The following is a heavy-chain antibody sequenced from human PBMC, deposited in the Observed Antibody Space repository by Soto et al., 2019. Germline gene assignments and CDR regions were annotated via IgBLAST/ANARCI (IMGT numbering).Heavy chain of an antibody. Sequence: PRESLKISCKGSGYSFTSYWISWVRQMPGKGLEWMGRIDPSDSYTNYSPSFQGHVTISADKSISTAYLQWSSLKASDTAMYYCAFTEYYYYGMDVWGQGTTVTVSS. V-gene: IGHV5-10-1*01. CDR3: AFTEYYYYGMDV. D-gene: IGHD4-4*01. CDR1: GYSFTSYW. CDR2: IDPSDSYT. J-gene: IGHJ6*02.